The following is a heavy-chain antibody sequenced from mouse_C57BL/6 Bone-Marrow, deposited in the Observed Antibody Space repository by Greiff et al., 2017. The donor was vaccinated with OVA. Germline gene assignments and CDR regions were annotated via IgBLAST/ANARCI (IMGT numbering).Heavy chain of an antibody. Sequence: VQLQQSGTVLARPGASVKMSCKTSGYTFTSYWMHWVKQRPGQGLEWIGAIYPGNSDTSYNQKFKGKAKLTAVTSASTAYMELSSLTNEDSAGYYCTRSPPITTVVARDWYFDVWGTGTTVTVSS. D-gene: IGHD1-1*01. V-gene: IGHV1-5*01. CDR1: GYTFTSYW. CDR2: IYPGNSDT. J-gene: IGHJ1*03. CDR3: TRSPPITTVVARDWYFDV.